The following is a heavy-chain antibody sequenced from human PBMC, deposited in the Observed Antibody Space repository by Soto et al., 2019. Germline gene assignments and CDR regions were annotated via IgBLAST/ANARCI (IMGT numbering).Heavy chain of an antibody. Sequence: SVKVSCKASGDTLGRFTINWVRQAPGQGLEWMGGIKPISDITNYAQRFQGRVTFTADASTSTVYLELSSLRSEDTAMYYCARDPSTINKLIGVWFDPWGQGTLVTAPQ. J-gene: IGHJ5*02. CDR3: ARDPSTINKLIGVWFDP. D-gene: IGHD4-4*01. CDR2: IKPISDIT. V-gene: IGHV1-69*13. CDR1: GDTLGRFT.